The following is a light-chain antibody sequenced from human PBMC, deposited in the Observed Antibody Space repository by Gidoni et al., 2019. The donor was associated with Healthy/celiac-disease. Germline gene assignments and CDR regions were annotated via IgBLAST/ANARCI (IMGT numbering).Light chain of an antibody. CDR1: QSISNY. J-gene: IGKJ1*01. V-gene: IGKV1-39*01. CDR2: AAS. CDR3: QQSYSTPRT. Sequence: PSSLSASVEDRVTITCRASQSISNYLNWYQQKPGKAPKLLIYAASSLQSGVPSRFSGSGSGTDFTLTISSLQPEDFATYYCQQSYSTPRTFGQGTKVEIK.